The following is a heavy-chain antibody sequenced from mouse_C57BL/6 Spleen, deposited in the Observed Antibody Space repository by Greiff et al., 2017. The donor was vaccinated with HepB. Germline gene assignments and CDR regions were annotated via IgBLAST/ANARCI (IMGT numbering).Heavy chain of an antibody. CDR2: LDPSDSYT. CDR3: ARRGYGGMDY. D-gene: IGHD1-1*02. V-gene: IGHV1-50*01. Sequence: QVQLQQPGAELVKPGASVKLSCKASGYTFTSYWMQWVKQRPGKGLEWIGELDPSDSYTKYNQKFKGKATLTVDTSSSQAYMHLRSLTSEDSAVYYCARRGYGGMDYWGQGTSVTVSS. J-gene: IGHJ4*01. CDR1: GYTFTSYW.